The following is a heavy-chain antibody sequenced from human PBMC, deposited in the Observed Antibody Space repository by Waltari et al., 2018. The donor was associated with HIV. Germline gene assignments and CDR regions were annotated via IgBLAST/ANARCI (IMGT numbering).Heavy chain of an antibody. CDR3: ARGGGSCSNGVCYLMYTDMAPLDH. Sequence: QVQLVQSGDEVKKPGASVKVSCRASGYTFNTYAISWVRQAPGQGLEWMGWIGAYSGNTDYAQEVQGRLSMTTDTSTSTADLELRSLRSDDTAVYYCARGGGSCSNGVCYLMYTDMAPLDHWGQGTLVTVSS. CDR1: GYTFNTYA. D-gene: IGHD2-8*01. J-gene: IGHJ4*02. CDR2: IGAYSGNT. V-gene: IGHV1-18*01.